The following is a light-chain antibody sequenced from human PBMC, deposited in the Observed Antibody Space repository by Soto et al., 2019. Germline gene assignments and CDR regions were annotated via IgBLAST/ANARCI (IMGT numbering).Light chain of an antibody. V-gene: IGKV1-33*01. CDR3: QHYDNRPLT. Sequence: DIQMPQSTSSLSASVGDRFSITCQASQDISNYLNWYQQKPGKAPKLLIYAASNLETGVPPRFSGSGSGTDFTFTISSLQPEDIATYYCQHYDNRPLTFGGGTRLEIK. CDR1: QDISNY. J-gene: IGKJ5*01. CDR2: AAS.